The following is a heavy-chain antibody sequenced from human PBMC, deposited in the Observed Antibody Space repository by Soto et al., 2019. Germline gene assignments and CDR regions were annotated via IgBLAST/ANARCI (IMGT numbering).Heavy chain of an antibody. V-gene: IGHV1-18*04. J-gene: IGHJ4*02. D-gene: IGHD3-16*02. CDR2: ISANSGNT. CDR1: GYTFTSYG. CDR3: ARDGSGDCVWGSYRLTNSADY. Sequence: QVQLVQSGAEVKKPGASVKVSCKASGYTFTSYGISWVRQAPGQGLEWMGWISANSGNTNYAQKLQGRVTRTTDTSTSTAYMERRSLTSDDTAGDYCARDGSGDCVWGSYRLTNSADYWGQGTLVTVSS.